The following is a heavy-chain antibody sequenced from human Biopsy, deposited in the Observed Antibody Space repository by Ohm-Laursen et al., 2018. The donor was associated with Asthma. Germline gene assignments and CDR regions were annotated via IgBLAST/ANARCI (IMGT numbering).Heavy chain of an antibody. J-gene: IGHJ3*02. Sequence: SLRLSCAASGFTFKDAWMSWVRQAPGRGLEWVSVIYSGGGTYYADSVQGRVTISRDNSKNTLSLQMNSLRAEDTAVYYCARAYGGSFFSGSFDIWGQGTMVTVTS. CDR3: ARAYGGSFFSGSFDI. CDR1: GFTFKDAW. CDR2: IYSGGGT. D-gene: IGHD4-23*01. V-gene: IGHV3-53*01.